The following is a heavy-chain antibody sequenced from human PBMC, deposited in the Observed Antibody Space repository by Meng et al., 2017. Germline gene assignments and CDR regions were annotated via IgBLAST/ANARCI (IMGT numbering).Heavy chain of an antibody. CDR1: AYTLSSDG. V-gene: IGHV1-18*01. Sequence: GYLGQSGAEVKKPGASVKVSCDASAYTLSSDGFSWVRQAPGQGLEWLGWINTYNGKTDYAHKFQDRVTLTTDTFTNTAYMELRSLRSDDTAVYYCATRGNPYLNCWGQGTLVTVSS. CDR3: ATRGNPYLNC. CDR2: INTYNGKT. J-gene: IGHJ4*02.